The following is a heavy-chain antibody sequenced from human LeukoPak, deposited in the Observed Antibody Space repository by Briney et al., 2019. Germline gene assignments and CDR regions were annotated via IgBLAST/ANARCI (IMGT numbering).Heavy chain of an antibody. V-gene: IGHV3-9*01. CDR2: ISWNSGSI. CDR3: AELGITMIGGV. Sequence: GRSLRLSCAASGFTFDDYAMHWVRQAPGKGLEWVSGISWNSGSIGYADSVKGRFTISRDNAKNSLYLQMNSLRAEDTAVYYCAELGITMIGGVWGKGTTVTISS. D-gene: IGHD3-10*02. J-gene: IGHJ6*04. CDR1: GFTFDDYA.